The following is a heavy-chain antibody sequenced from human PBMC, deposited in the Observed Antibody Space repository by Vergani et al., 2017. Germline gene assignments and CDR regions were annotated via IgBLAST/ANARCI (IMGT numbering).Heavy chain of an antibody. CDR3: AKALAAAGISPRGSLNFDY. CDR2: ISGSGGST. D-gene: IGHD6-13*01. Sequence: EVQLLESGGGLVQPGGSLRLSCAASGFTFSSYAMSWVRQAPGKGLEWVSAISGSGGSTYYADSVKGRFTISRDNSKNTLYLQMNSLRAEDTAVYYCAKALAAAGISPRGSLNFDYWGQGTLVTVSS. CDR1: GFTFSSYA. V-gene: IGHV3-23*01. J-gene: IGHJ4*02.